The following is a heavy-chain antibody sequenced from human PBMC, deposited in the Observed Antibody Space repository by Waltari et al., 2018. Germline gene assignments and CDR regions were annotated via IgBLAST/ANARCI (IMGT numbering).Heavy chain of an antibody. CDR1: GVSITSNRHY. Sequence: QVQVQESGPGLVKPAETLSLTCSVSGVSITSNRHYWAWIRQPPGQGLEWIGTMSYSGATYTSPSLKSRVTISRDTSENQLSLKLGSVTAADTAVYYCATYIGASLGTAAFDVWDQGTTVTVSS. D-gene: IGHD5-12*01. CDR3: ATYIGASLGTAAFDV. V-gene: IGHV4-39*01. J-gene: IGHJ3*01. CDR2: MSYSGAT.